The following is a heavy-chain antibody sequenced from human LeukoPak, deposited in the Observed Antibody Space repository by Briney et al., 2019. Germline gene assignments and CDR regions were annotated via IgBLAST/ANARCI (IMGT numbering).Heavy chain of an antibody. CDR2: IKTDGSST. J-gene: IGHJ4*02. V-gene: IGHV3-74*01. CDR3: ARSDHFDF. CDR1: GFTFSSYW. Sequence: GGSLRLSCAASGFTFSSYWMHWVRHAPGKGLLWVSRIKTDGSSTFYADSVKGRFTISRDNAKNTLYLQMNSLRAEDTAVYYCARSDHFDFWGQGTLVTVSS.